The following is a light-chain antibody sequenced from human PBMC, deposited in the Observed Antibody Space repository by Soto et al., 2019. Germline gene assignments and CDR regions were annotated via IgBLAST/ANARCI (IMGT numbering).Light chain of an antibody. CDR1: SSDVGGYNY. V-gene: IGLV2-8*01. CDR2: EVS. J-gene: IGLJ1*01. Sequence: QSALTQPPSASGSPGQSVTISCTGTSSDVGGYNYVSWYQQYPGKAPKLMIYEVSKRPSGVPDRFSGSKSGNTASLTVSGLQSEDEADYYCCSYAGSNTPYVFGTGTKLTVL. CDR3: CSYAGSNTPYV.